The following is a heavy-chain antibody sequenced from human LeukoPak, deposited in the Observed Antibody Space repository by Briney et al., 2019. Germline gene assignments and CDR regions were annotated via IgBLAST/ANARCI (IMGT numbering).Heavy chain of an antibody. CDR1: GFTFSSYA. CDR2: ISGSGGST. J-gene: IGHJ4*02. V-gene: IGHV3-23*01. CDR3: AKRRWPYYYDSSGYHDY. D-gene: IGHD3-22*01. Sequence: PGGSLRLSCAASGFTFSSYAMSWVRQAPGKGLEWVSAISGSGGSTYYADSVEGRFTISRDNSKNTLYLKVKSLRAEDTAVYYCAKRRWPYYYDSSGYHDYWGQGTLVTVSS.